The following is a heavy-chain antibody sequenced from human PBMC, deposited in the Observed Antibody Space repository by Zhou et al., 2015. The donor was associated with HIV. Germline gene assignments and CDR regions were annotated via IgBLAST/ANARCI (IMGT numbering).Heavy chain of an antibody. D-gene: IGHD7-27*01. J-gene: IGHJ2*01. Sequence: QVQLVQSGAEVKKPGSSVKVSCRASGGTLGNYGISWVRQAPGQGLEWMGGIIPIFGTASYAQRFQGRVTMTADKSTNTAYMELSSLRFGDSAAYYCAREGWGSWYFDLWGRGTLVSVSS. CDR2: IIPIFGTA. CDR3: AREGWGSWYFDL. CDR1: GGTLGNYG. V-gene: IGHV1-69*06.